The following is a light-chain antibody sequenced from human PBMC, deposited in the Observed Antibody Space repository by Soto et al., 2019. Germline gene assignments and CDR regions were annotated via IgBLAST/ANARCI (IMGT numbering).Light chain of an antibody. CDR3: GSYAGSNTLV. Sequence: QSALTQPRSVSGSPGQSVTLSCTGTSSDVGGYNYVSWYQHHPGKAPKLLIFDVNQRPSGVPDRFSGSKSGNTASLTISGLQTEDEADYYCGSYAGSNTLVFGGGTKLTVL. J-gene: IGLJ2*01. V-gene: IGLV2-11*01. CDR2: DVN. CDR1: SSDVGGYNY.